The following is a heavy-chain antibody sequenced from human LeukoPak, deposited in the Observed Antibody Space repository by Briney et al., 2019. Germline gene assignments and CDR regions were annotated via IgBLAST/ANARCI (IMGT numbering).Heavy chain of an antibody. V-gene: IGHV1-46*01. D-gene: IGHD6-13*01. CDR1: GYTFTSYY. CDR3: ARVTAAGRDY. J-gene: IGHJ4*02. Sequence: ASVKVSCKASGYTFTSYYMHWMRQAPGQGLEWMGIINPSGGSTSYAQKFQGRVTMTRHTSKSTVYMELSSLRSEDTAVYYCARVTAAGRDYWGQGTLVTVSS. CDR2: INPSGGST.